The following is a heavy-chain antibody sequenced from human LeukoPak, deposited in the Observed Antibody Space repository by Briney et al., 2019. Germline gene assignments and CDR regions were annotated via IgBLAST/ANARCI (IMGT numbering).Heavy chain of an antibody. J-gene: IGHJ6*03. CDR2: IYTSGIT. Sequence: SETLSLTCTVSGDSISSGTYYWSWIRQPAGKGLEWIGRIYTSGITNYNPSLKGRVTISVDTSKNQFALKLSSVTAADTAVYYCARLIASGCSGGSCYPYYYYYYMDVWGKGTTVTISS. V-gene: IGHV4-61*02. CDR1: GDSISSGTYY. D-gene: IGHD2-15*01. CDR3: ARLIASGCSGGSCYPYYYYYYMDV.